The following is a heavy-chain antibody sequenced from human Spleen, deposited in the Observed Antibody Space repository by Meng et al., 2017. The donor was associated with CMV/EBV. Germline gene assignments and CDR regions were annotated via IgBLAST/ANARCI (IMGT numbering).Heavy chain of an antibody. Sequence: SGGSVSSGSNYWSWIRQPPWKGLEWIGYIYYNGSTNHNPSLKSRVTISVDTSKNQFSLKLNSVTAADTAVYYCARVGLELHYYFDKWGQGTLVTVSS. J-gene: IGHJ4*02. CDR1: GGSVSSGSNY. CDR2: IYYNGST. CDR3: ARVGLELHYYFDK. D-gene: IGHD1-7*01. V-gene: IGHV4-61*01.